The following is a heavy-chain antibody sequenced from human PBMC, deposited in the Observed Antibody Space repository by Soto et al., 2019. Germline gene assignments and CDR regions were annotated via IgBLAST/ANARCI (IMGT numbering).Heavy chain of an antibody. CDR1: GYNFSTSW. V-gene: IGHV5-51*01. Sequence: PGESLKISCKGSGYNFSTSWIAWVRQVPGEVLEWIGIIFPDDFDTRYSPSFKGQVTISVDKSINTAYLQWSGLKASDTAMYFCARALRDYYYFGLDAWGQGTTVTVSS. D-gene: IGHD2-21*02. J-gene: IGHJ6*02. CDR3: ARALRDYYYFGLDA. CDR2: IFPDDFDT.